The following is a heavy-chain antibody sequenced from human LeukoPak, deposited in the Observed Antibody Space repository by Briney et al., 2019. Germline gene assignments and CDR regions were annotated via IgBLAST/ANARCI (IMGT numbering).Heavy chain of an antibody. CDR1: GFTFSSYG. CDR3: AKVGNSWYYFDY. Sequence: SGGSLRLSSAASGFTFSSYGMHWVRQAPGKGLEWVAVISYDGANKYSADSVKGRFTISRDNSKNTLYLQMNSLRAEDTAVYYCAKVGNSWYYFDYWGQGTLVTVSS. D-gene: IGHD6-13*01. V-gene: IGHV3-30*18. CDR2: ISYDGANK. J-gene: IGHJ4*02.